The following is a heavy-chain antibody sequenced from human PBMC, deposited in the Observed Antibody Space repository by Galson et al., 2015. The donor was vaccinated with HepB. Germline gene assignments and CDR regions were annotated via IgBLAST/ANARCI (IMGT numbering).Heavy chain of an antibody. Sequence: SVKVSCKASGYTFTSYGISWVRQAPGQGLEWMGWISAYNGNTNYAQKLQGRVTTTTDTSTSTAYMELRSLRSDDTAVYYCARSSGDYGDYESDSSWFDPWGQGTLVTVSS. D-gene: IGHD4-17*01. CDR3: ARSSGDYGDYESDSSWFDP. J-gene: IGHJ5*02. CDR1: GYTFTSYG. V-gene: IGHV1-18*04. CDR2: ISAYNGNT.